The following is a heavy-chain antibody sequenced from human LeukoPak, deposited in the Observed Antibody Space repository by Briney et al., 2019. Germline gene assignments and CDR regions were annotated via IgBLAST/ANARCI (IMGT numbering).Heavy chain of an antibody. CDR3: ARGGCSSTSCYSLDI. D-gene: IGHD2-2*01. J-gene: IGHJ3*02. V-gene: IGHV3-64*01. Sequence: GGSLRLSCAASGFTFSSYAMHWVRQAPGKGLEYVSAISSNGGSTYYTNSVKGRFTISGDNSKNTLYLQMGSLRAEDMAVYYCARGGCSSTSCYSLDIWGQGTTVTVSS. CDR1: GFTFSSYA. CDR2: ISSNGGST.